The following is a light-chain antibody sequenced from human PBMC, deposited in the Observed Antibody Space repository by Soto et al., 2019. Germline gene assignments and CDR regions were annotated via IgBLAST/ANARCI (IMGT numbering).Light chain of an antibody. CDR1: QSVSSN. Sequence: EIVMTQSPATLSVSPGERATLSCRASQSVSSNLAWYQQKAGQAPRLLIYGASNRATGIPARFSGSGSGTDFTLTISGLEPEDFAVYYCQQYNNWPRTFGQGTKVDIK. V-gene: IGKV3D-15*01. CDR3: QQYNNWPRT. J-gene: IGKJ1*01. CDR2: GAS.